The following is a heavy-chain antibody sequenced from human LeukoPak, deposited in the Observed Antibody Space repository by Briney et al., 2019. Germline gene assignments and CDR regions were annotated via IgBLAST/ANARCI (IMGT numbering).Heavy chain of an antibody. V-gene: IGHV3-33*01. CDR1: GFTFSSYG. Sequence: GGSLRLSCAASGFTFSSYGMHWVRQAPGKGLEWVAVIWYDGSNKYYADSVKGRFAISRDNSKNTLYLQMNSLRVEDTAVYYCARGTGGGYGVPMDHWGQGTLVTVSS. D-gene: IGHD5-12*01. CDR2: IWYDGSNK. J-gene: IGHJ4*02. CDR3: ARGTGGGYGVPMDH.